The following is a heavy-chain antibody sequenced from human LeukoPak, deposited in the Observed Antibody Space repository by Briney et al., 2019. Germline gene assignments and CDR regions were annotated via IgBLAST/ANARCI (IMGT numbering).Heavy chain of an antibody. V-gene: IGHV1-46*01. J-gene: IGHJ4*02. CDR3: SVEADCTNGVCELGY. D-gene: IGHD2-8*01. CDR2: INPSGGST. Sequence: ASVKVSCKASRYTFTSYYMHWVRQAPGQGLEWMGIINPSGGSTSYAQKFQGRVTMTRDTSTSTVYMELSSLRSEDTAVYYCSVEADCTNGVCELGYWGQGTLVTVSS. CDR1: RYTFTSYY.